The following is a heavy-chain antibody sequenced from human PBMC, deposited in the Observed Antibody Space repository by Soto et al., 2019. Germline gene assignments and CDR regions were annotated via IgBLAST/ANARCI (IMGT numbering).Heavy chain of an antibody. D-gene: IGHD5-12*01. Sequence: QVQLVQSGAEEKKPGASVKVSCKASGYTFTSYAMHWVRQAPGQRLEWMGWINDGNGNTKYSQKFQGRVTITRDTSASTAYMELSSLRSEDTAVYYCARGGSLYWYFDLWGRGTLVTVSS. CDR3: ARGGSLYWYFDL. CDR1: GYTFTSYA. J-gene: IGHJ2*01. V-gene: IGHV1-3*05. CDR2: INDGNGNT.